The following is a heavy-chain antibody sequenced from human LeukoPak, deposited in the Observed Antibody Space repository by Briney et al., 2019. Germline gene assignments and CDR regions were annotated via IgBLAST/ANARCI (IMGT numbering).Heavy chain of an antibody. CDR3: ARDAIVRDYSNSDY. J-gene: IGHJ4*02. Sequence: ASVKVSCKASGYTFTGYYMHWVRQAPGQGLEWMAWINPNSGGTNYAQKFQGRVTMTRDTSISTAYMELSRLTSDDTAVYYCARDAIVRDYSNSDYWGQGTLVTVSS. D-gene: IGHD4-11*01. CDR2: INPNSGGT. V-gene: IGHV1-2*02. CDR1: GYTFTGYY.